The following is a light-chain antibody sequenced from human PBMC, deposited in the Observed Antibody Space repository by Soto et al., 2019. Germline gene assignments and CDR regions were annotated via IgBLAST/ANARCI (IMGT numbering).Light chain of an antibody. V-gene: IGKV1-8*01. J-gene: IGKJ2*01. CDR2: AAS. CDR3: QQYYSYPQT. CDR1: QGIISY. Sequence: AIRMTQSPSSLAASTGDRVTITCRASQGIISYLAWYQQKPGKAPKLLIYAASTLQSGVPSRFSGSGSGTDFTLTISCLQFEDFATYYCQQYYSYPQTFGQGTKLEIK.